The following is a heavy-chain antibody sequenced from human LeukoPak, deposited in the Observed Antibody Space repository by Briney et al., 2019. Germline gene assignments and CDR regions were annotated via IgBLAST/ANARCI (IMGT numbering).Heavy chain of an antibody. V-gene: IGHV3-30*02. CDR3: VGLNYNSGSYRNY. J-gene: IGHJ4*02. CDR2: IRYDGSNK. CDR1: GLTFRNYA. D-gene: IGHD3-10*01. Sequence: GKSLRLSCAASGLTFRNYAIHWVRQAPGRGLEWVAFIRYDGSNKYYADSVKGRFTISRDNSKNTLYLQMNSLRAEDTAVYYCVGLNYNSGSYRNYWGQGTLVTVSS.